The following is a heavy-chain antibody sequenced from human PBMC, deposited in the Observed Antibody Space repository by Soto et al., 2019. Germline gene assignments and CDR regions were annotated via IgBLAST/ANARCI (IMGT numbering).Heavy chain of an antibody. CDR3: AKVTPDVYSSSYWFDP. D-gene: IGHD6-6*01. Sequence: PGGSLRLSCAASGFTFSSYGMHWVRQAPGKGLEWVAVISYDGSNKYYADSVKGRFTISRDNSKNTLYLQMNSLRAEDTAVYYCAKVTPDVYSSSYWFDPWGQGTLVTVS. CDR2: ISYDGSNK. J-gene: IGHJ5*02. CDR1: GFTFSSYG. V-gene: IGHV3-30*18.